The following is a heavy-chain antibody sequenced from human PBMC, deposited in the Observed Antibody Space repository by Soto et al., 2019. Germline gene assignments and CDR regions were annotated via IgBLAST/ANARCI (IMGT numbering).Heavy chain of an antibody. Sequence: EVHLLESGGGLVPPGGSLRLSCAASGFTFNTYTISWVRQAPGKGLEWVSGISGSGGNTYYADSVRGRFTISRDNSRDTVYLQMNSLRAEDTALYYCESVALDCWGQGTLVTVSS. CDR3: ESVALDC. CDR2: ISGSGGNT. V-gene: IGHV3-23*01. J-gene: IGHJ4*02. CDR1: GFTFNTYT. D-gene: IGHD6-19*01.